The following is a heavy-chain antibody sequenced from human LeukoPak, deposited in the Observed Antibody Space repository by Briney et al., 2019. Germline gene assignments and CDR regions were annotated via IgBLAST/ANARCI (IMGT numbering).Heavy chain of an antibody. J-gene: IGHJ3*02. D-gene: IGHD3-9*01. V-gene: IGHV1-46*01. CDR3: AKDPRDISTGNYDEFDI. CDR2: INPSLHIP. CDR1: GYTFSNYC. Sequence: ASVKVSCKASGYTFSNYCMHWVRQAPGQGLEWLGIINPSLHIPIYAQTFQGRVTMTTDMSTSTFYMELSNLVSEDTAVYYCAKDPRDISTGNYDEFDIWGQGTMVTVSS.